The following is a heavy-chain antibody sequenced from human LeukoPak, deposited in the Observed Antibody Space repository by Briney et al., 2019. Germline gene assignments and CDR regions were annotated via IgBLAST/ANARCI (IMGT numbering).Heavy chain of an antibody. V-gene: IGHV3-74*01. CDR2: INSDGSST. CDR1: GFTFSSYW. CDR3: ASLSGSYYVGY. J-gene: IGHJ4*02. Sequence: GGSLRLSCAASGFTFSSYWMHWVRQAPGKGLVWVSRINSDGSSTSYADSVKGRSTISRDNAKSTLYLQMNSLRAEDTAVYYCASLSGSYYVGYWGQGTLVTVSS. D-gene: IGHD1-26*01.